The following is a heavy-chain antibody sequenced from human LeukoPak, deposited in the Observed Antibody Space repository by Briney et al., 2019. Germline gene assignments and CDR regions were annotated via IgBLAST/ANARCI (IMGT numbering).Heavy chain of an antibody. CDR2: ISAYNGNT. J-gene: IGHJ6*03. D-gene: IGHD1-1*01. V-gene: IGHV1-18*01. Sequence: ASVKVSCKASGYTFTSYGISWVRQAPGQGLEWMGWISAYNGNTNYAQKLQGRVTMTTDTSTSTAYMELRSLRSDDTAVYYCARGDNNWYYSYYYMDVWGKGTTVTVSS. CDR3: ARGDNNWYYSYYYMDV. CDR1: GYTFTSYG.